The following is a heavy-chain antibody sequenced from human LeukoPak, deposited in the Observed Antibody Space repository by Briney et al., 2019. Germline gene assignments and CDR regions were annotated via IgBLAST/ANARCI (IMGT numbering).Heavy chain of an antibody. CDR1: GDSVSSNSAD. V-gene: IGHV6-1*01. CDR2: TYYRSKWYN. CDR3: ARDLGVRFQQLVRRTPGGNWFDP. D-gene: IGHD6-13*01. J-gene: IGHJ5*02. Sequence: SQTLSLTFAFSGDSVSSNSADWNWIRQSPSRGLEWLGSTYYRSKWYNDDAVPVTSQITLNPDTSKNHFSLQLNSVPPEDTAVYYGARDLGVRFQQLVRRTPGGNWFDPWGQGTLVTVSS.